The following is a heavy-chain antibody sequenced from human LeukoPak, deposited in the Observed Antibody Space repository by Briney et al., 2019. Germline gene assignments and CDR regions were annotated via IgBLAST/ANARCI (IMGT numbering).Heavy chain of an antibody. CDR1: GYTFTGYY. Sequence: GASVKVSCKASGYTFTGYYMHWVRQAPGQGLEWMGWMNPNSGNTGYAQKFQGRVTMTRNTSISTAYMELSSLRSEDSAVYYCARGAGPASRHWGQGTLVTVSS. CDR3: ARGAGPASRH. J-gene: IGHJ4*02. V-gene: IGHV1-8*02. CDR2: MNPNSGNT.